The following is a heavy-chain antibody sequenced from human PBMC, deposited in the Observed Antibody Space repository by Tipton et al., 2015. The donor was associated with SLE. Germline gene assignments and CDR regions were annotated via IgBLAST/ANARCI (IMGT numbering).Heavy chain of an antibody. CDR3: ARALGGAQQLVRYFDL. Sequence: TLSLTCAVYGGSFSGYYWSWIRQPPGKGLEWIGEISHSGYTNYHPSLKSRVTISVDTSKKQFSLKLSSVTAADTAVYYCARALGGAQQLVRYFDLWGRGTLVTVSS. J-gene: IGHJ2*01. CDR1: GGSFSGYY. CDR2: ISHSGYT. D-gene: IGHD6-13*01. V-gene: IGHV4-34*01.